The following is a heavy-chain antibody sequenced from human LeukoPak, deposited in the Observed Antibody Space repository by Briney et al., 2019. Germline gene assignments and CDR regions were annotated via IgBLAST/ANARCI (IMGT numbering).Heavy chain of an antibody. CDR3: ARESPTTALDY. D-gene: IGHD4-17*01. CDR2: IYHSGST. CDR1: GASISIGGYS. V-gene: IGHV4-30-2*01. Sequence: SETLSLTCAVSGASISIGGYSWSWIRQPSGKALEWIGYIYHSGSTDYNPSLKSRVTMSVDRSKNQFSLKLSSVTAADTAVYYCARESPTTALDYWGQGTLVTVSS. J-gene: IGHJ4*02.